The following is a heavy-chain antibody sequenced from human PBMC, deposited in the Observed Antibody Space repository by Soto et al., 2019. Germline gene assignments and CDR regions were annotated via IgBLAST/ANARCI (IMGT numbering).Heavy chain of an antibody. J-gene: IGHJ6*02. V-gene: IGHV1-3*01. CDR1: GYTFTSYA. CDR3: ASPSQVCGSSGWCVDV. CDR2: INAGNGNT. Sequence: ASVKVSCKASGYTFTSYAMHWVRQAPGQRLEWMGWINAGNGNTKYSQKFQGRVTITRDTSASTAYMELSSLRSEDTAVYYCASPSQVCGSSGWCVDVWGQGTTVTVS. D-gene: IGHD6-19*01.